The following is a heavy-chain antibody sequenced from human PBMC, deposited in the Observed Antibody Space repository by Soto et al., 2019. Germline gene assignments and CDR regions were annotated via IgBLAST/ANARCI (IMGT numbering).Heavy chain of an antibody. CDR2: IYYSGST. J-gene: IGHJ3*02. D-gene: IGHD3-3*01. CDR3: ARQKTEATIFGPLGPIDAFDI. V-gene: IGHV4-59*08. CDR1: GGSISSYY. Sequence: KQSQTLSLTCTVSGGSISSYYWSWIRQPPGKGLEWIGYIYYSGSTNYNPSLKSRVTISVDTSKNRFSLKLSSVTAADTAVYYCARQKTEATIFGPLGPIDAFDIWGQGTMVTVSS.